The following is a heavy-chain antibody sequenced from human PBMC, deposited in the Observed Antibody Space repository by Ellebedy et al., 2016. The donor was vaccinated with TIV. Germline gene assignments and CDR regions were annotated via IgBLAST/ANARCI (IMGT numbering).Heavy chain of an antibody. CDR2: ISTSSSI. Sequence: PGGSLRLSCAAAGVIVSSYSMNWVRQAPGKGLEWVSYISTSSSIYYADSVKGRFTISRDNAKNSLHLKMNSLSDEDTAVYYCASGPPNYWGQGTLVTVSS. CDR3: ASGPPNY. V-gene: IGHV3-48*02. CDR1: GVIVSSYS. J-gene: IGHJ4*02.